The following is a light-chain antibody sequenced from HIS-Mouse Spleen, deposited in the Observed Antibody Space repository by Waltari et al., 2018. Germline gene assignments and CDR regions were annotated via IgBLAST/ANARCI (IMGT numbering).Light chain of an antibody. Sequence: QSALTQPASVSGSPGQSITTPCTGTSSDVGSYNLVPWYQQHSGKAPKLMIYEGSKRPSGVSNRFSGSKSGNTASLTISGLQAEDEADYYCCSYAGSSTWVFGGGTKLTVL. CDR1: SSDVGSYNL. CDR2: EGS. J-gene: IGLJ3*02. CDR3: CSYAGSSTWV. V-gene: IGLV2-23*01.